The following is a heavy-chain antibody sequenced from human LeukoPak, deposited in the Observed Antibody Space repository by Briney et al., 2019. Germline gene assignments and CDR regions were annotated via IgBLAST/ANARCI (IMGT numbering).Heavy chain of an antibody. J-gene: IGHJ4*02. CDR2: IYTSGST. V-gene: IGHV4-4*07. D-gene: IGHD3-10*01. CDR3: ARNGNGSGSYRVFDY. CDR1: GGSISSYY. Sequence: PSETLSLTCTVSGGSISSYYWSWIRQPAGKGLEWIGRIYTSGSTNYNPSLKSRVTMSVDTSKNQISLKLSSVTAADTAVYYCARNGNGSGSYRVFDYWGQGTLVTVSS.